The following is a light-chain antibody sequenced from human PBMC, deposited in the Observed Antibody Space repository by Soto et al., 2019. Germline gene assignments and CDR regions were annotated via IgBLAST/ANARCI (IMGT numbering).Light chain of an antibody. CDR2: EVT. CDR1: SNDIKSYNL. J-gene: IGLJ1*01. V-gene: IGLV2-23*02. Sequence: QSVLTQPASVSGSPGQSITISCTGTSNDIKSYNLVSWYQQHPGKAPNLMIYEVTKRPSGVSNRFSGSKSGNTASLTISGLQAEDEADYYCCSYAGSSTFLYVFGTGTKVTVL. CDR3: CSYAGSSTFLYV.